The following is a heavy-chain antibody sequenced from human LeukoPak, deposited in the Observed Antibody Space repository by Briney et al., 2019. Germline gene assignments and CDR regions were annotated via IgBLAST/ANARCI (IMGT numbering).Heavy chain of an antibody. CDR3: ARHHRRLVVVDH. D-gene: IGHD3-22*01. CDR1: GGSISSYY. Sequence: PSETLSLTCTVSGGSISSYYWSWIRQPPGKGLEWIGYIYYSGSTNYNPSLKSRVTISVDTSKNQFSLKLSSVTAADTAVYYCARHHRRLVVVDHWGQGTLVTVSS. CDR2: IYYSGST. J-gene: IGHJ4*02. V-gene: IGHV4-59*08.